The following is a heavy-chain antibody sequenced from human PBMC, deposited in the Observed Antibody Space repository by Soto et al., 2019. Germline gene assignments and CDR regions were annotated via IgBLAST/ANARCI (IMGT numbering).Heavy chain of an antibody. J-gene: IGHJ4*02. CDR1: GFSFSISP. CDR2: ISYDGTNK. D-gene: IGHD7-27*01. CDR3: ARDPKTSGGQHWAFNYFDS. V-gene: IGHV3-30-3*01. Sequence: GGSLRLSCAASGFSFSISPMHWVRQAPGKGPEWVALISYDGTNKFYADSVKGRFTISRDNSKSTLYLQVDSLRPEDAAVYYCARDPKTSGGQHWAFNYFDSWGQGTLVTASS.